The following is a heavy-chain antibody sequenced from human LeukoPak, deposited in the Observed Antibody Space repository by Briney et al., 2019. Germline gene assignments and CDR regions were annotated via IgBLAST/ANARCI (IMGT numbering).Heavy chain of an antibody. J-gene: IGHJ4*02. Sequence: GGSLRLSCAASGFTFSGSAMHWVRQAPGKGLEWVGRIRSKANSYATAYAASGKGRFTISRDDSKNTAYLQMNSLKTEDTAVYYCTRHGRGQGFGEPSDYWGQGTLVTVSS. CDR1: GFTFSGSA. CDR2: IRSKANSYAT. D-gene: IGHD3-10*01. V-gene: IGHV3-73*01. CDR3: TRHGRGQGFGEPSDY.